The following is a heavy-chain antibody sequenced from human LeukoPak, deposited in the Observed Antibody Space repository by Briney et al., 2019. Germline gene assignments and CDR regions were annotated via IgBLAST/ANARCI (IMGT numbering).Heavy chain of an antibody. V-gene: IGHV4-61*01. Sequence: PSETQSLTCTVSGGSVSSGSYYWSWIRQPPGKGLEWIGYIYYSGSTNYNPSLKSRVTISVDTSKNQFSLKLSSVTAADTAVYYCARVTDPVFSSSYFDYWGQGTLVTVSS. J-gene: IGHJ4*02. CDR1: GGSVSSGSYY. D-gene: IGHD2-2*01. CDR3: ARVTDPVFSSSYFDY. CDR2: IYYSGST.